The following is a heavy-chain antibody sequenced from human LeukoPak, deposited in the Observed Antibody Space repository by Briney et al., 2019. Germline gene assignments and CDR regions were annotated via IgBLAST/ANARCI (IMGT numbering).Heavy chain of an antibody. V-gene: IGHV4-30-2*01. J-gene: IGHJ4*02. D-gene: IGHD2-2*01. CDR2: IYHGGST. CDR3: ARAVGYCSSTNCPRAYFFDD. CDR1: GGSFSNSVYS. Sequence: SETLSLTCAVSGGSFSNSVYSWNWIRQPPGKGLEWIGNIYHGGSTYYNPPLESRVTISVDTSKNQFSLKLNSLTAADTAVYYCARAVGYCSSTNCPRAYFFDDWGQGTLVTVSS.